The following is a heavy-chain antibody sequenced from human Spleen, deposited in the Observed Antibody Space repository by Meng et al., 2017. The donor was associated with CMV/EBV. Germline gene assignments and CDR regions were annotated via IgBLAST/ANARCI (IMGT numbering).Heavy chain of an antibody. CDR2: IQYDENNN. J-gene: IGHJ4*02. V-gene: IGHV3-30*02. Sequence: GGSLRLSRAASGFTFSSYGMHWVRQAPGKGLEWVAFIQYDENNNYYADSVKGRFAISRDNSKNTLYLQMNSLRAEDTAVYYCAKGLSVGYCSSITCSAPFDYWGQGTPVTVSS. CDR1: GFTFSSYG. CDR3: AKGLSVGYCSSITCSAPFDY. D-gene: IGHD2-2*01.